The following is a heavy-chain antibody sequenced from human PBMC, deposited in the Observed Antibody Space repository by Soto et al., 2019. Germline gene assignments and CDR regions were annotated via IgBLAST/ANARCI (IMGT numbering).Heavy chain of an antibody. CDR3: AREGLVRPRKASSYPFFIY. CDR2: ISYDGSNK. V-gene: IGHV3-30-3*01. CDR1: GFTFSSYA. D-gene: IGHD3-10*01. Sequence: PGGSLRLSCAASGFTFSSYAVHWVRQAPGKGLEWVAVISYDGSNKYYADSVKGRFTISRDNSKNTLYLQMNSLRAEDTAVYYCAREGLVRPRKASSYPFFIYWGQGTLVTVSS. J-gene: IGHJ4*02.